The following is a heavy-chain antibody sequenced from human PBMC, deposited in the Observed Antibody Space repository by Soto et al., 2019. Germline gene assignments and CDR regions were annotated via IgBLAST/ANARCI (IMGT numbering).Heavy chain of an antibody. D-gene: IGHD6-6*01. J-gene: IGHJ4*02. V-gene: IGHV3-23*01. Sequence: EVQLLESGGGLVQPGGSLRLSCAASGFTFSNYVMSWVRRAPGKGLEWISAITDSSSDTYYADSVKGRFTISRDNSRNTLYLEMYDLRAEDTALYYCAKGSASTRPYYFDYWGQGTLVPVSS. CDR3: AKGSASTRPYYFDY. CDR2: ITDSSSDT. CDR1: GFTFSNYV.